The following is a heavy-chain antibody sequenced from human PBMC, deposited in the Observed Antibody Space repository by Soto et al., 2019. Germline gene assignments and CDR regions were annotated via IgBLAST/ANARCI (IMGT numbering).Heavy chain of an antibody. CDR1: GGTFSSYA. CDR3: ASLRQLGDYYYYGMDV. J-gene: IGHJ6*02. D-gene: IGHD6-6*01. CDR2: LIPIFGTA. Sequence: QVQLVQSGAEVKKPGSSVKVSCKASGGTFSSYAISWVRQAPGQGLEWMGGLIPIFGTANYAQKFQGRVTITADKSTSTAYMELSSLRSEDTAVYYCASLRQLGDYYYYGMDVWGQGTTVTVSS. V-gene: IGHV1-69*06.